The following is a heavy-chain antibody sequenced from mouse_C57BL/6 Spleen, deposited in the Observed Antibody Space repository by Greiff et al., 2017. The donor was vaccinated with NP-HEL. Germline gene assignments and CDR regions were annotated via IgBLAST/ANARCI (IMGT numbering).Heavy chain of an antibody. D-gene: IGHD1-1*01. CDR2: IDPSDSYT. CDR3: ARSQTTVVAREFAY. CDR1: GYTFTSYW. J-gene: IGHJ3*01. V-gene: IGHV1-69*01. Sequence: VQLQQPGAELVMPGASVKLSCKASGYTFTSYWIHWVKQRPGQGLEWIGEIDPSDSYTNYNQKFKGKSTLTVDKSSSTAYMQLSSLTSEDSAVYYCARSQTTVVAREFAYWGQGTLVTVSA.